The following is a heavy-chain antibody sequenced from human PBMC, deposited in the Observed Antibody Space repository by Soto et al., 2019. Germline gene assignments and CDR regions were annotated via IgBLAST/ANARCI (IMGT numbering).Heavy chain of an antibody. CDR3: ARDAAAGLNDY. CDR1: GYTFTSYG. V-gene: IGHV1-18*01. J-gene: IGHJ4*02. Sequence: QVQLVQSGAEVKKPGASVKVSCKASGYTFTSYGISWVRQAPGQGLEWMGWISAYNGNTKYAQKFQGRATXTXXTSTSTDYMEVRSLRSDDTAVYYCARDAAAGLNDYWGQGTLVTVSS. D-gene: IGHD6-13*01. CDR2: ISAYNGNT.